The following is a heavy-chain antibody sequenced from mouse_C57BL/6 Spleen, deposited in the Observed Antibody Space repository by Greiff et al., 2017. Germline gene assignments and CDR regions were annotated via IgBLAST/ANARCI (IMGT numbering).Heavy chain of an antibody. CDR1: GFSFNTYA. J-gene: IGHJ3*01. V-gene: IGHV10-1*01. CDR3: VSDYYGSRSPFAY. Sequence: EVKLVESGGGLVQPKGSLKLSCAASGFSFNTYAMNWVRQAPGKGLEWVARIRSKSNNYATYYADSVKDRFTISRDDSESMLYLQMNNLKTEDTAMYYCVSDYYGSRSPFAYWGQGTLVTVSA. D-gene: IGHD1-1*01. CDR2: IRSKSNNYAT.